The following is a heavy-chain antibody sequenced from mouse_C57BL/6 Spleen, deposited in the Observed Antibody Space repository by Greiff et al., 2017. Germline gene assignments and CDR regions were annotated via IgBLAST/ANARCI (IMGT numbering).Heavy chain of an antibody. V-gene: IGHV1-69*01. D-gene: IGHD4-1*01. CDR3: ARLDWDNRYFDV. CDR2: IDPSDSYT. CDR1: GYTFTSYW. J-gene: IGHJ1*03. Sequence: VQLQQPGAELVMPGASVKLSCKASGYTFTSYWMHWVKQRPGQGLEWIGEIDPSDSYTNYNQKFKGKSTLTVDKSSSTAYMQLSSLTSEDSAVYYGARLDWDNRYFDVWGTGTTVTVSS.